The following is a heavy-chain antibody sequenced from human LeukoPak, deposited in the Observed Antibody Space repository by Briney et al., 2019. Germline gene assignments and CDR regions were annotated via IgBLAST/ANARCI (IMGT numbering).Heavy chain of an antibody. D-gene: IGHD5-18*01. CDR2: ISGSGGST. Sequence: GGTLRLSCVASGFTFSDYIMCWVRQAPGKGLEWVSAISGSGGSTYYADSVKGRFTISRDNSKNTLYLQMNSLRAEDTAVYYCARNGQDTASDYWGQGTLVTVSS. V-gene: IGHV3-23*01. CDR3: ARNGQDTASDY. J-gene: IGHJ4*02. CDR1: GFTFSDYI.